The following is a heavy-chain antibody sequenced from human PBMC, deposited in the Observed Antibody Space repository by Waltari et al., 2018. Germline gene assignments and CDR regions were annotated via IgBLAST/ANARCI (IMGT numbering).Heavy chain of an antibody. D-gene: IGHD2-8*02. CDR1: GFTVSSFA. J-gene: IGHJ5*02. V-gene: IGHV3-30-3*01. CDR3: ARDAVLVVYAIGGWFDP. Sequence: QVQLVESGGGVVQPGRSLRLSCAASGFTVSSFAMHWVRQAQGKGLELVAVISYDGSNKYYADSVKGRFTISRDNSKNTLYLQMNSLRAEDTAVYYCARDAVLVVYAIGGWFDPWGQGTLVTVSS. CDR2: ISYDGSNK.